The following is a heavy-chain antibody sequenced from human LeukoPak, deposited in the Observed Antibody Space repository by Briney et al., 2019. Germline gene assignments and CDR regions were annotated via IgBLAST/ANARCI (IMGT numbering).Heavy chain of an antibody. J-gene: IGHJ4*02. Sequence: ASVKVSCKASGYTFTSSVINWVRQAPGQGLEWMGWINTNTAHPTYAPGFAGRFFLSLDASVSTAYLQITSLMSGDTAVYYCARGSVASDYWGQGTLVTVSS. CDR1: GYTFTSSV. D-gene: IGHD5-12*01. CDR3: ARGSVASDY. CDR2: INTNTAHP. V-gene: IGHV7-4-1*02.